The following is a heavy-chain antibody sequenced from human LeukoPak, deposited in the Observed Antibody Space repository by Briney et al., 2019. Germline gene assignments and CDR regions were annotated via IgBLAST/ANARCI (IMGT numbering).Heavy chain of an antibody. V-gene: IGHV4-34*01. D-gene: IGHD3-3*01. CDR2: INHSGST. CDR1: GGSFRGYY. J-gene: IGHJ5*02. Sequence: SETLSLTCAVYGGSFRGYYWSWIRQPPGKGLEGIGEINHSGSTNYNPSLKSRVTISVETSKNQFSLKLSSVTAADTAVYYCARGPAVLRFLEWLFRPFDPWGQGTLVTVSS. CDR3: ARGPAVLRFLEWLFRPFDP.